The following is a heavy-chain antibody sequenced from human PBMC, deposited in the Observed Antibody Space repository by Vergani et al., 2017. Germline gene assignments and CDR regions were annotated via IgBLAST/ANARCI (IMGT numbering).Heavy chain of an antibody. CDR1: GDTVNSYS. D-gene: IGHD1-26*01. CDR2: IIPLLNVT. Sequence: QVQLIQSGAEVRKPGSSVKVSCKASGDTVNSYSITWVRQAPGQGLEWMGRIIPLLNVTTYAQRFQGRVSMTADESTSTVYMHLRTLKSEDTAVYFCAILPSLQSDLSLWDVWGQGP. CDR3: AILPSLQSDLSLWDV. V-gene: IGHV1-69*02. J-gene: IGHJ6*02.